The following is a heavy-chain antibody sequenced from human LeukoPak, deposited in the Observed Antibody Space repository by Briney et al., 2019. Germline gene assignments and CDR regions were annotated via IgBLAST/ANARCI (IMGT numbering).Heavy chain of an antibody. D-gene: IGHD6-19*01. J-gene: IGHJ5*02. Sequence: GGSLRLSCSASGFTFSIYAMHWVRQAPGKGLEYVSALSSNGGSTYYADPVKGRFTISRDNSKNTLYLQMSSLRAEDTAVYYCVKDKRIAVAGTRIWFDPWGQGTLVTVSS. CDR1: GFTFSIYA. CDR3: VKDKRIAVAGTRIWFDP. CDR2: LSSNGGST. V-gene: IGHV3-64D*06.